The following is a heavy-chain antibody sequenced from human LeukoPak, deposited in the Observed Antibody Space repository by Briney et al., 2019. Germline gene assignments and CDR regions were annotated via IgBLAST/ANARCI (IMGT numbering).Heavy chain of an antibody. CDR3: AGGGQCSGGSCRQFDY. J-gene: IGHJ4*02. Sequence: SETLSLTCTVSGGSISSYYWSWIRQPPGKGLEWIGYIYYSGSTNYNPSLKSRVTISVDTSKNQFSLKLSSVTAADTAVYYCAGGGQCSGGSCRQFDYWGQGTLVTVSS. D-gene: IGHD2-15*01. CDR1: GGSISSYY. V-gene: IGHV4-59*01. CDR2: IYYSGST.